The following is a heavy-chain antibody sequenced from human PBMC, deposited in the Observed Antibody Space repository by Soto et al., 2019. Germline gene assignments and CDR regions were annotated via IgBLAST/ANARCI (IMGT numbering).Heavy chain of an antibody. J-gene: IGHJ6*02. D-gene: IGHD3-10*01. CDR1: GYTFTTYG. CDR2: INTHNGNT. V-gene: IGHV1-18*01. Sequence: QVQLEQSAPEVKKPGASVKVSCKASGYTFTTYGISWVRQAPGEGLEWLGWINTHNGNTNYAQNLQGRVFMTADTSTNTGYMELRSLRSDDTAIYYCTREGSAPYYYYGMDAWGQGTTVTVSS. CDR3: TREGSAPYYYYGMDA.